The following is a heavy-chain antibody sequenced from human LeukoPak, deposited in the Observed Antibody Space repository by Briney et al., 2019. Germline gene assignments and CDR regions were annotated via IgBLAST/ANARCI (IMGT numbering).Heavy chain of an antibody. CDR3: TPLQNPQPERHYDSSGYPGDY. CDR1: GFTFSGSA. D-gene: IGHD3-22*01. J-gene: IGHJ4*02. V-gene: IGHV3-73*01. CDR2: IRSKANSYAT. Sequence: GGSLRLSCAASGFTFSGSAMHWVRQASGKGLEWVGRIRSKANSYATAYAASVKGRFAIPRDDSKNTAYLQMNSLKTEDTAVYYCTPLQNPQPERHYDSSGYPGDYWGQGTLVTVSS.